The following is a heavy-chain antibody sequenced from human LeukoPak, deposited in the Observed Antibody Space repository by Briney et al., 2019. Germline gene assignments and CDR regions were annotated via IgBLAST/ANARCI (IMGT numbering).Heavy chain of an antibody. Sequence: ASVKVSCKASGYPFSIFDVNWVGQAPGQGLEWMGWMNPNGISAGYAQKFQDRVTMTMNTSINTAYMELSSLRSEDTAVYYCARGRMSTLWGQGTLVTVSS. J-gene: IGHJ4*02. CDR2: MNPNGISA. D-gene: IGHD2-2*01. CDR1: GYPFSIFD. V-gene: IGHV1-8*01. CDR3: ARGRMSTL.